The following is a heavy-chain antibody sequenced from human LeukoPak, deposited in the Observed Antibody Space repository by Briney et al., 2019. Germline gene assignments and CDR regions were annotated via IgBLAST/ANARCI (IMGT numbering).Heavy chain of an antibody. Sequence: GGSLRLSCSASGFTFSIYAMGWVRQGPVRGLEWVASISGSSHITTYTDSLKGGFTISRDNSKNTLYLQMNSLRAEDTAVYYCAKDKGVGGYNPIRPIFDYWGQGTLVTVSS. V-gene: IGHV3-23*01. CDR1: GFTFSIYA. CDR3: AKDKGVGGYNPIRPIFDY. D-gene: IGHD5-24*01. CDR2: ISGSSHIT. J-gene: IGHJ4*02.